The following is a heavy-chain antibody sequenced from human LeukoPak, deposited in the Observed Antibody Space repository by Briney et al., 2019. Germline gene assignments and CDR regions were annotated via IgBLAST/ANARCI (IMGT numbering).Heavy chain of an antibody. CDR1: GYTFTSYD. D-gene: IGHD1-1*01. J-gene: IGHJ5*02. CDR2: MNPNSGNT. Sequence: GASVKVSCKASGYTFTSYDINWVRQATGQGLEWMGWMNPNSGNTGYAQKFQGRVTMTRNNSISTAYMELSSLRSEDTAMYFCARGPSLHTNWVGGRWFDPWGQGTRVTVSS. CDR3: ARGPSLHTNWVGGRWFDP. V-gene: IGHV1-8*01.